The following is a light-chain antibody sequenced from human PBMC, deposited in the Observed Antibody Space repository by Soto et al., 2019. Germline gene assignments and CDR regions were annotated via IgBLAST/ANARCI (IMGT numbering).Light chain of an antibody. J-gene: IGKJ1*01. Sequence: EIVLTQSPGTLSLSPGERGTLSCRASQSVSSNFLAWYQQKPGQAPRLLIFDASTRATGIPDRFTGRGSGTDFTLTISRLEPEDFAVYYCQFYGDPPKTFGQGNKVEIK. CDR3: QFYGDPPKT. V-gene: IGKV3-20*01. CDR2: DAS. CDR1: QSVSSNF.